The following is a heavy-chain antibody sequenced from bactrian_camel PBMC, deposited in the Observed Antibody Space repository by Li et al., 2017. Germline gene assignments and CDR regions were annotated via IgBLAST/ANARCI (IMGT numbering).Heavy chain of an antibody. V-gene: IGHV3S9*01. D-gene: IGHD1*01. J-gene: IGHJ4*01. CDR1: GYSFSRSC. CDR2: VDSDGRT. Sequence: HVQLVESGGGSVQAGGSLRLSCAGSGYSFSRSCMGWYRQAPGKGRDWVARVDSDGRTRYADSVKGRFTISKDNAKNTLYLQMDNLKPEDSAMYYCALDDNSCRWARVYWGQGTQVTVS. CDR3: ALDDNSCRWARVY.